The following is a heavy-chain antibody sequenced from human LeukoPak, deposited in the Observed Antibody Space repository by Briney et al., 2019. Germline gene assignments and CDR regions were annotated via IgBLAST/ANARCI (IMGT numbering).Heavy chain of an antibody. CDR1: GFTFSSYA. CDR3: AKVVGSSWRGGNYFDY. Sequence: GGSLRLSCAASGFTFSSYAMSWVRQAPGKGLEWVSAISGSGGSTYYADSVKGRFTISRDNSKNTLYLQMNSLRAEDTAVYYCAKVVGSSWRGGNYFDYWGQGTLVTVSS. V-gene: IGHV3-23*01. CDR2: ISGSGGST. D-gene: IGHD6-13*01. J-gene: IGHJ4*02.